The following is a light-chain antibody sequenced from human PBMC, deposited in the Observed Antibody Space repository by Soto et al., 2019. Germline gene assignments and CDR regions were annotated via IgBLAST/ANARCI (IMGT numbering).Light chain of an antibody. CDR2: WAS. Sequence: DIVMTQSPDSLAVSLGERATINCKSSQRVLYSSNNKNYLAWYQQKPGQPPKLLIYWASTRESGVPDRFSGSGSGTEFTLTISSLQAEDVAVYYCQQYYSTPLTFGQGTKLEIK. J-gene: IGKJ2*01. CDR1: QRVLYSSNNKNY. CDR3: QQYYSTPLT. V-gene: IGKV4-1*01.